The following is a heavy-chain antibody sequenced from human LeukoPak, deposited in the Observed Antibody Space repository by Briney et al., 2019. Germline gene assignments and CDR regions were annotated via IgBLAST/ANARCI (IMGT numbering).Heavy chain of an antibody. CDR1: GFTFSSYA. Sequence: GGSLRLSCAASGFTFSSYAMNWVRQAPGKGLEWVSAISGSGGSKYYADSVKGRFTISRDNSKNTLYLQMNSLRAEDTAVYYCAKDSGVGSYLPDYWGQGTLVTVSS. J-gene: IGHJ4*02. CDR2: ISGSGGSK. V-gene: IGHV3-23*01. D-gene: IGHD1-26*01. CDR3: AKDSGVGSYLPDY.